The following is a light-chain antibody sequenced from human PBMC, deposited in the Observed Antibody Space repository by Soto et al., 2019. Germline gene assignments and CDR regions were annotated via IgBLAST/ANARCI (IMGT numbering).Light chain of an antibody. CDR2: YAS. CDR3: HQYDNYSPNT. V-gene: IGKV1-5*01. J-gene: IGKJ5*01. CDR1: QSVSAW. Sequence: DIMMTQSPSTLSSSLGDSVTITCRASQSVSAWLSCYQQKPGKAPTLLIYYASSIETGVPSRFSGTGSGTEFSLTISSLQPEDFATYYCHQYDNYSPNTFGQGTRLEIK.